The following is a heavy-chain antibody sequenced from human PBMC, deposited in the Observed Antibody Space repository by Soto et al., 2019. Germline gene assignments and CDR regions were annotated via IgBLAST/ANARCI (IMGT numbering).Heavy chain of an antibody. Sequence: QVQLQESGPGLVKPSETLSLTCTVSGGSISSYYWSWIRQPPGKGLEWIGYIYYSGSTNYNPSLKSRVTISVDTSKNQFSLKLSSVTAADTAVYYCAREPLYGSGSPYIFDYWGQGTLVTVSS. J-gene: IGHJ4*02. V-gene: IGHV4-59*01. CDR1: GGSISSYY. CDR2: IYYSGST. CDR3: AREPLYGSGSPYIFDY. D-gene: IGHD3-10*01.